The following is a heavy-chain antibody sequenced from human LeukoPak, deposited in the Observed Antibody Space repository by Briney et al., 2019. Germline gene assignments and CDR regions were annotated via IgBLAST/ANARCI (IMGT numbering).Heavy chain of an antibody. CDR1: GYSFTTYW. J-gene: IGHJ4*02. CDR2: IYPGDSDT. CDR3: ARRSCSGSICYDY. Sequence: GESLKISCKGSGYSFTTYWIGWVRQMPGKGLEWMGIIYPGDSDTRYSPSFQGQVTISADKSISTAYLQRSSLKASDTAIYYCARRSCSGSICYDYWGQGTLVTVSS. D-gene: IGHD2-15*01. V-gene: IGHV5-51*01.